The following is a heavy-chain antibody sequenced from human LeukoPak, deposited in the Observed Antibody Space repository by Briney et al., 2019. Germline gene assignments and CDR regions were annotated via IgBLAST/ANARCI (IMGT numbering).Heavy chain of an antibody. CDR3: AKALAN. J-gene: IGHJ4*02. CDR2: INHNGDNT. Sequence: GGSLRLSCGASGFTFSSYAMSWVRQAPGKGLEWVSTINHNGDNTYYADSVKGRFTISRDNFKNTLYLQMDSLRAEDTAVYYCAKALANWGQGTLVTVSS. V-gene: IGHV3-23*01. CDR1: GFTFSSYA.